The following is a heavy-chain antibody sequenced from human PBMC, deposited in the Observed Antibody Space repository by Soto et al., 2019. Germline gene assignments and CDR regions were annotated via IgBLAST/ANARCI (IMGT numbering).Heavy chain of an antibody. V-gene: IGHV1-2*04. CDR3: ARDSGVVAAKSFKH. CDR2: INPNSGGT. D-gene: IGHD2-15*01. CDR1: GYTFTGYY. J-gene: IGHJ1*01. Sequence: ASVKVSCKASGYTFTGYYMHWVRQAPGQGLEWMGWINPNSGGTNYAQKFQGWVTMTRDTSISTAYMELSRLRSDDTAVYYCARDSGVVAAKSFKHWGQGTLVTVSS.